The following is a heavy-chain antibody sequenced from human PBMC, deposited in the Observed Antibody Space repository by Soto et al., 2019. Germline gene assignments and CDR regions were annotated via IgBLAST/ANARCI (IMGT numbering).Heavy chain of an antibody. J-gene: IGHJ6*02. CDR3: ASFRVTTYYYYYGMDV. CDR1: GGSISSSSYY. CDR2: IYYSGST. D-gene: IGHD4-4*01. V-gene: IGHV4-39*01. Sequence: SETLSLTCTVSGGSISSSSYYWGWIRQPPGKGLEWIGSIYYSGSTYYNPSLKSRVTISVDTSKNQFSLKLSSVTAADTAVYYCASFRVTTYYYYYGMDVWGQGTTVTVSS.